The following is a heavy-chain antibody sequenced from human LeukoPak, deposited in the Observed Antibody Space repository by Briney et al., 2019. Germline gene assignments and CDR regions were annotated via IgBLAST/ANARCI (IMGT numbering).Heavy chain of an antibody. J-gene: IGHJ3*02. V-gene: IGHV3-43*02. Sequence: GGSLRLSCAASGFTFDDYAMHWVRQAPGKGLEWVSLISGDGGSTYYADSVKGRFTISRDNSKNSLYLQMNSLRTEDTALYCCAKDTPGFYDILTGEDAFDIWGQGTMVTVSS. CDR1: GFTFDDYA. CDR2: ISGDGGST. CDR3: AKDTPGFYDILTGEDAFDI. D-gene: IGHD3-9*01.